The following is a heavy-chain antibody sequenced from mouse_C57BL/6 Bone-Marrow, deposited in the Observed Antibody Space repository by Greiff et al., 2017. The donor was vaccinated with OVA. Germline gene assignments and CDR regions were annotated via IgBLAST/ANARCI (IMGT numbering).Heavy chain of an antibody. D-gene: IGHD2-4*01. Sequence: QVQLKQPGAELVQPGASVKLSCKASGYTFTSYWMPWVQQRPGQGREWIVRIHPSDNDTNYNQKFTGKATLTVDKSSSTAYMQLRSLTSEDSAVYYCAREEVGDYDGAYWGQGTLVTVSA. CDR3: AREEVGDYDGAY. J-gene: IGHJ3*01. CDR1: GYTFTSYW. V-gene: IGHV1-74*01. CDR2: IHPSDNDT.